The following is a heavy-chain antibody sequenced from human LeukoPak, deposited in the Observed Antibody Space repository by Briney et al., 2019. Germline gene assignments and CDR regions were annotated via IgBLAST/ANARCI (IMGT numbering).Heavy chain of an antibody. CDR3: AKSEAVVTADHLFYFDY. J-gene: IGHJ4*02. V-gene: IGHV3-33*06. D-gene: IGHD2-21*02. CDR2: IWYDGSNK. CDR1: GFTFSSYS. Sequence: GGSLRLSCAASGFTFSSYSMHWVRQAPGKGLEWVADIWYDGSNKYYADSVKGRFTFSRDNSKNTLYLQMNSLRAEDTAVYYCAKSEAVVTADHLFYFDYWGQGTLVTVSS.